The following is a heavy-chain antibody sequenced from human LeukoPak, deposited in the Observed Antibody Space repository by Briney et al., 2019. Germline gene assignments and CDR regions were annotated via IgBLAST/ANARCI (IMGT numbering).Heavy chain of an antibody. CDR2: IYYSGST. CDR3: ARLIAVNYYFDY. J-gene: IGHJ4*02. D-gene: IGHD2/OR15-2a*01. CDR1: GGSISSHY. Sequence: SETLSLTCTVSGGSISSHYWIWIRQPPGKGLEWIGYIYYSGSTNYNPSLKSRVTISVDTSKNQFSLKLSSVTAADTAVYYCARLIAVNYYFDYWGQGTLVTVSS. V-gene: IGHV4-59*11.